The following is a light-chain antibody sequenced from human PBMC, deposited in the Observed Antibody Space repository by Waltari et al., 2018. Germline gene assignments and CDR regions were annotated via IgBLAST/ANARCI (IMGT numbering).Light chain of an antibody. CDR2: GAS. J-gene: IGKJ4*01. CDR1: HVVSST. Sequence: EIVMTQSPATLSVSPGERANLSCRASHVVSSTLACDQQRPGQAPRLLIYGASTRATGIPARFSGSGSGTEFTLTISSMQSEDFAVYYCQQYNNWPLTFGGGTKVEIK. V-gene: IGKV3-15*01. CDR3: QQYNNWPLT.